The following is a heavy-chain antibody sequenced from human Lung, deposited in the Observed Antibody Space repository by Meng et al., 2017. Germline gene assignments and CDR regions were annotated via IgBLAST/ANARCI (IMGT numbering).Heavy chain of an antibody. V-gene: IGHV4-30-2*01. CDR3: ARSGYCSGSSCYGSFDS. Sequence: QVQLQESGSGLVKPSQTPSLTCAVSGGSISSGGYSWSWIRQPPGKGLEWIGYISHSGSTYYNPSLKNRVTISVDRSKNQFSLRLTSVTAADTAVYSCARSGYCSGSSCYGSFDSWGQGTLVTVSS. J-gene: IGHJ4*02. CDR2: ISHSGST. D-gene: IGHD2-15*01. CDR1: GGSISSGGYS.